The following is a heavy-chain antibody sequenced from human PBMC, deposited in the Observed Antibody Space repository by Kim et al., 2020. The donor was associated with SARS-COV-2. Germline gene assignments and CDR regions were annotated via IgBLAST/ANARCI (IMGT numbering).Heavy chain of an antibody. J-gene: IGHJ4*02. CDR1: GFTFSSYA. Sequence: GGSLRLSCAASGFTFSSYAMSWVRQAPGKGLEWVSVIYSGGSSTYYADSVKGRFTISRDNSKNTLYLQMNSLRAEDTAVYYCAKATAGIAAAVFSPWFDYWGQGTLVTVSS. V-gene: IGHV3-23*03. CDR2: IYSGGSST. CDR3: AKATAGIAAAVFSPWFDY. D-gene: IGHD6-13*01.